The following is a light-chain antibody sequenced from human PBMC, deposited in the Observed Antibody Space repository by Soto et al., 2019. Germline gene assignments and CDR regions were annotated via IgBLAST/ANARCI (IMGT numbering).Light chain of an antibody. J-gene: IGLJ2*01. CDR3: SSYTSSSTVI. CDR1: SSDVGGYNY. Sequence: QSALTQPASVSGSPGQSITISCTGTSSDVGGYNYVSWYQQHPGKAPKLMIYDVYIRPSGVSNRFSGSKSGNTASLTISGLQAEDEAEYYCSSYTSSSTVIFGGGTKLTVL. V-gene: IGLV2-14*01. CDR2: DVY.